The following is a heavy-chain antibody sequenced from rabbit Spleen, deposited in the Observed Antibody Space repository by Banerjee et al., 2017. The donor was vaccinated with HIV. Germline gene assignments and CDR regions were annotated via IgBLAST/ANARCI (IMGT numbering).Heavy chain of an antibody. CDR1: GVSFSDKDV. CDR3: ARDLVAVIGWNFNL. V-gene: IGHV1S40*01. D-gene: IGHD1-1*01. Sequence: QSLEESGGDLVKPGASLTLTCTASGVSFSDKDVMCWVRQAPGTGLEWIACINTVTGKSFCANWAKGRFSMSRTSSSTVTLQMTSLTAADTATYFCARDLVAVIGWNFNLWGPGTLVTVS. CDR2: INTVTGKS. J-gene: IGHJ4*01.